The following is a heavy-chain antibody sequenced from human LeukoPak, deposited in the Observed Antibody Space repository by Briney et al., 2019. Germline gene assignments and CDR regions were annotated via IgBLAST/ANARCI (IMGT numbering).Heavy chain of an antibody. V-gene: IGHV4-59*01. J-gene: IGHJ3*02. Sequence: PSETLSLTCTVSGGSISSYYWSWIRQPPGKGLEWIGYIYYSGSTNYNPSLKSRVTISVDTSKNQSSLKLSSVTAADTAVYYCARGWYYYDTRGGDAFGIWGQGTMVTVSS. CDR2: IYYSGST. D-gene: IGHD3-22*01. CDR1: GGSISSYY. CDR3: ARGWYYYDTRGGDAFGI.